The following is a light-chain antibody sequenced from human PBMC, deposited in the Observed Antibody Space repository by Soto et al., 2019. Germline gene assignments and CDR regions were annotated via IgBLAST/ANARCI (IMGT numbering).Light chain of an antibody. CDR2: GAS. CDR3: QQYGNWPPIT. J-gene: IGKJ4*01. V-gene: IGKV3-15*01. CDR1: QNIHTA. Sequence: EIVMTQSPASLSVSPGERVALSCRASQNIHTALAWYQQKPGQAPRPLVYGASTRATGIPARFSGSGSGTEFSLTISGLQSEDFAVYYCQQYGNWPPITFGGGTKVEIK.